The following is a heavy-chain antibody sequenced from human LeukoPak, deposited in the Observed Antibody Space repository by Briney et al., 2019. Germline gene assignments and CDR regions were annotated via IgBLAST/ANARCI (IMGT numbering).Heavy chain of an antibody. Sequence: ASVKVSCKASGYTFTSYGISWVRQAPGQGLEWMGWILSYNGDTKTKYAQKFQGRLTVTTDTSTSTAYMELTSLRSDDTAIYYCARGLDYWGQGTLVTDSS. J-gene: IGHJ4*02. V-gene: IGHV1-18*01. CDR1: GYTFTSYG. CDR3: ARGLDY. D-gene: IGHD2-21*01. CDR2: ILSYNGDTKT.